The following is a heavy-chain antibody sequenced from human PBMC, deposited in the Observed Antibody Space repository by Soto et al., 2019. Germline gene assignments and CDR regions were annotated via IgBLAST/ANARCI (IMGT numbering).Heavy chain of an antibody. CDR3: AKETGFYDLLTGYYRHTFDI. CDR2: ISNDGSNK. D-gene: IGHD3-9*01. CDR1: GFTFGSYG. V-gene: IGHV3-30*18. Sequence: GGSLRLSXVGSGFTFGSYGMHWVRQAPGKGLEWVTLISNDGSNKDYADSVKGRFTISRDNSKNTLYLQMNSLRADDTAVYFCAKETGFYDLLTGYYRHTFDIWGQGTMVTVSS. J-gene: IGHJ3*02.